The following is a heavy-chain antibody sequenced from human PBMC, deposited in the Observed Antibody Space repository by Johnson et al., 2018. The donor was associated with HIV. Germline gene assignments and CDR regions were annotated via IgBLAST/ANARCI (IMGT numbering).Heavy chain of an antibody. CDR1: GFTFTTYA. D-gene: IGHD5-12*01. V-gene: IGHV3-30*04. CDR2: ISYDGTYK. CDR3: VRVRGHSGYDIDDDAFDI. J-gene: IGHJ3*02. Sequence: QMQLVESGGGMVQPGRSLRLSCAASGFTFTTYALHWVRRAPGKGLGCVAVISYDGTYKYYADSVKGRFTISRDNSGNTLYLEMNSLRAEDTAVYYCVRVRGHSGYDIDDDAFDIWGQGTMVTVSP.